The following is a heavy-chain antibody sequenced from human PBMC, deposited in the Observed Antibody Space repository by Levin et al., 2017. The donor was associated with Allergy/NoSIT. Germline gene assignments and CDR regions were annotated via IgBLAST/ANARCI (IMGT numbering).Heavy chain of an antibody. D-gene: IGHD2-15*01. CDR3: VRDRAAADV. CDR2: ISSGSSVI. J-gene: IGHJ4*02. CDR1: GFSFSDYA. Sequence: LSLTCAASGFSFSDYAMNWVRQTPRKGLEWLSYISSGSSVIYYADSVKGRFTTSRNDAKNSLYLQMSSLRDEDTAVYYCVRDRAAADVWGQGTVVTVSS. V-gene: IGHV3-48*02.